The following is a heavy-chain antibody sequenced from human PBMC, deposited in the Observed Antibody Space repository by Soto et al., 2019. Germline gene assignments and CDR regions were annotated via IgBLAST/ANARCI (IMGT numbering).Heavy chain of an antibody. CDR3: VIRVWFSSTGSPSYLDY. CDR1: GEKVSKYW. D-gene: IGHD2-2*01. CDR2: IYPGDSDT. Sequence: KISGKGCGEKVSKYWMWWERQIQRKGLEWVGVIYPGDSDTRYSPSFQGQVTISADKSISTAYLQWSSLKASDTAMYYFVIRVWFSSTGSPSYLDYPGQAPLLTVSS. V-gene: IGHV5-51*01. J-gene: IGHJ4*02.